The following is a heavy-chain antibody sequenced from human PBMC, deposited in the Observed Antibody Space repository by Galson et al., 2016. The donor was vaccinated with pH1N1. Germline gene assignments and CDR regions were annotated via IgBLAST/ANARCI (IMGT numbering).Heavy chain of an antibody. CDR1: AFSVRNNF. CDR3: ARDKRRYFDS. V-gene: IGHV3-53*01. Sequence: SLRLSCASYAFSVRNNFMTWVRQPPGKALEWVSTIYSDGSTNYGDFVKGRFTVSRVISENTVFLQLNSLRVDDTAVYYCARDKRRYFDSWGQGTLVTVSP. J-gene: IGHJ4*02. CDR2: IYSDGST.